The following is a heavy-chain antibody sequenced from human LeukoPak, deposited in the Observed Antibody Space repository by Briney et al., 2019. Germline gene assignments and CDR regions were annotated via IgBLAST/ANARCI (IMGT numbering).Heavy chain of an antibody. CDR1: GGSINRSSFY. CDR3: ARTGELAYPFDY. Sequence: PSETLSLTCTVSGGSINRSSFYWGWIRQPPGKGLECIGSIYYSGITYYNPSLKSRVTISVDTSKNQFSLKLSSVTAADTAVYYCARTGELAYPFDYWGQGTLVTVSS. V-gene: IGHV4-39*01. D-gene: IGHD1-7*01. CDR2: IYYSGIT. J-gene: IGHJ4*02.